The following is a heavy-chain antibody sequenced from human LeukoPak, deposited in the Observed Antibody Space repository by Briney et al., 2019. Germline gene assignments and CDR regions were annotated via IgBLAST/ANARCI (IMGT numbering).Heavy chain of an antibody. CDR3: ARMWASITGTNYGMDV. V-gene: IGHV3-30-3*01. D-gene: IGHD1-20*01. CDR1: GITFSNYA. CDR2: ISYDGSQK. Sequence: GRSLRLSCAASGITFSNYAMHWVRQVPGKGLAWVAVISYDGSQKYYADSVKDRFTISRDNSKNTLYLQMNSQRPEDTAVYYCARMWASITGTNYGMDVCGQGATVTVSS. J-gene: IGHJ6*02.